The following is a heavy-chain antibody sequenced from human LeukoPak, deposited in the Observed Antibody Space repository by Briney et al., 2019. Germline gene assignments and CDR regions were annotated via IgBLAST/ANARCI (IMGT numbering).Heavy chain of an antibody. CDR2: IIPILGIA. CDR1: GGTFSSYA. CDR3: AREGLVRSRSMDV. D-gene: IGHD6-6*01. J-gene: IGHJ6*02. Sequence: SVKVSCKASGGTFSSYAISWVRQAPGQGLEWMGRIIPILGIANYAQKFQGRVTITADKSTSTAYMELSSLRSEDTAVYYCAREGLVRSRSMDVWGQGTTVTVSS. V-gene: IGHV1-69*04.